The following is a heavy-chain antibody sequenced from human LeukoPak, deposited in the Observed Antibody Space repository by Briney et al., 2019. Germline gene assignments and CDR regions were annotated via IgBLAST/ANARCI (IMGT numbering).Heavy chain of an antibody. CDR3: ARGLPGYCSSTSCLKPYYFDY. Sequence: SETLSLTCTVSGGSISSGGYYWSWIRQPPGKGLEWIGYIYHSGSTYYNPSLKSRVTISVDRSKNQFSLKLSSVTAADTAVYYCARGLPGYCSSTSCLKPYYFDYWGQGTLVTVSS. D-gene: IGHD2-2*03. J-gene: IGHJ4*02. CDR1: GGSISSGGYY. V-gene: IGHV4-30-2*01. CDR2: IYHSGST.